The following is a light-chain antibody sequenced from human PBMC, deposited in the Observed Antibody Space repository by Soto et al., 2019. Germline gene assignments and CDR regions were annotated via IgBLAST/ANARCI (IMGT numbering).Light chain of an antibody. CDR3: SSYAGSNNLG. V-gene: IGLV2-8*01. CDR1: SSDVGGYNY. Sequence: QSVLTQPPSASGSPGQSVTISCTGTSSDVGGYNYVSWYQQHPGKAPKLMIYEVSKRPSGFPDRFSGSKSGNTASLTVSGLQAEDEADYYCSSYAGSNNLGFGGGTKLTVL. CDR2: EVS. J-gene: IGLJ2*01.